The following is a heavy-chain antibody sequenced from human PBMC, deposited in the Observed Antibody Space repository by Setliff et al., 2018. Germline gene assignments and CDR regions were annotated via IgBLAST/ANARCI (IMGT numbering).Heavy chain of an antibody. Sequence: ASVKVSCKASGYTFATYGISWVRQAPGQGLEWMGWISPYNSNTNYVQNFQGRVTMTTDTSTSTAYMELRSLRSDDTAMYYCARDLSTTVMTRSWYYFDYWGQGTLVTVSS. J-gene: IGHJ4*02. CDR2: ISPYNSNT. CDR3: ARDLSTTVMTRSWYYFDY. D-gene: IGHD4-17*01. V-gene: IGHV1-18*01. CDR1: GYTFATYG.